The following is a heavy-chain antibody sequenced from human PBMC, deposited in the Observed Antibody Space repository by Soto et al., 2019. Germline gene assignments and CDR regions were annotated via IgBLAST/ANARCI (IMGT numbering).Heavy chain of an antibody. CDR2: ISYDGSNK. V-gene: IGHV3-30-3*02. CDR3: AKNIVVVPAAAGDAFDI. CDR1: GFTFSSYA. J-gene: IGHJ3*02. Sequence: GGSLRLSCAASGFTFSSYAMHWVRQAPGKGLEWVAVISYDGSNKYYADSVKGRFTISRDNSKNTLYLQMNSLRAEDTAVYYCAKNIVVVPAAAGDAFDIWGQGTMVTVSS. D-gene: IGHD2-2*01.